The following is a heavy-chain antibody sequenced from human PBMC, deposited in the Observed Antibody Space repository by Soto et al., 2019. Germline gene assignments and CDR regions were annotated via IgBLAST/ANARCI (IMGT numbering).Heavy chain of an antibody. Sequence: GGSLRPSCAASGFTFSSYSMNSVRQPPGTGLEWVSSISSSSSCIYYADSVKGRFTISRDNAKNSLYLQMNSLRAEDTAVYYCARTPLWFGEYYFDYWGHGTLATVSS. CDR2: ISSSSSCI. D-gene: IGHD3-10*01. V-gene: IGHV3-21*01. J-gene: IGHJ4*01. CDR1: GFTFSSYS. CDR3: ARTPLWFGEYYFDY.